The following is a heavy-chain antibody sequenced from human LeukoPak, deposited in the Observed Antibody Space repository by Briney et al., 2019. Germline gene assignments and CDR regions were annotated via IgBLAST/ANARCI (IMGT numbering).Heavy chain of an antibody. J-gene: IGHJ4*02. CDR1: GASISGSGYY. CDR2: IYYTGST. V-gene: IGHV4-39*07. Sequence: SETLSLTCAVSGASISGSGYYLGWIRQPPGKGLEWIGNIYYTGSTYYNASLQSRVTISVDMSKNQFSLKLSSVTAADTAVYYCASLPTVYSRGYLALWGQGTLVTVSS. CDR3: ASLPTVYSRGYLAL. D-gene: IGHD3-22*01.